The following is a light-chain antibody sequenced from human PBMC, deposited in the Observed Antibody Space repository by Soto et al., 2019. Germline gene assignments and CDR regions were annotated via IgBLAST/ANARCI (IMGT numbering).Light chain of an antibody. Sequence: EIVLTQSPATLSLSPGERATLSCGASQSVNSNYLAWYQQKPGLAPRLLIYDASSRASGIPDRFSGSGSGTDFTLTISRLEPEDFAVYYCQQYSSAWTFGRGTKVEIK. CDR3: QQYSSAWT. CDR1: QSVNSNY. J-gene: IGKJ1*01. V-gene: IGKV3D-20*01. CDR2: DAS.